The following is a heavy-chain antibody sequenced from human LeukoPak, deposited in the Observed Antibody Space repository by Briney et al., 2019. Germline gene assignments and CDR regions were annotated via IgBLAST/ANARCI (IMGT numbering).Heavy chain of an antibody. CDR1: GFTFSTYA. CDR2: ISGSGGST. J-gene: IGHJ1*01. Sequence: GGSLRLSCAASGFTFSTYAMSWVRQAPGKGLEWVSAISGSGGSTYYADSVKGRFTISRDNSKNTLYLQMNSLRAEDTAVYYCARESYDSSGYSHWGQGTLVTASS. V-gene: IGHV3-23*01. D-gene: IGHD3-22*01. CDR3: ARESYDSSGYSH.